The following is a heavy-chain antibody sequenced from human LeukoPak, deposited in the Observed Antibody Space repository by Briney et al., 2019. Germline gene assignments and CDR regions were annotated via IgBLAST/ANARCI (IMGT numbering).Heavy chain of an antibody. V-gene: IGHV3-11*04. CDR1: GFTFSDYY. J-gene: IGHJ4*02. D-gene: IGHD3-16*01. CDR2: ISSSSSTI. CDR3: ARDRLKVLDY. Sequence: GGSLRLSCAVSGFTFSDYYMSWIRQAPGKGLEWVSYISSSSSTIYYADSVKGRFTISRDNAKNSLYLQMNSLRDEDTAVYYCARDRLKVLDYWGQGTLVTVSS.